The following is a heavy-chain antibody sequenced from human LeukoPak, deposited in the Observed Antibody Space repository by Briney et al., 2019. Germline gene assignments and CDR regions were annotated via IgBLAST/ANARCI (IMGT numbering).Heavy chain of an antibody. CDR3: ARQVVVVAASVYFDY. J-gene: IGHJ4*02. CDR1: GGSISSYY. V-gene: IGHV4-59*08. CDR2: IYYSGST. D-gene: IGHD2-15*01. Sequence: SETLSLTCTVSGGSISSYYWSWIRQPPGKGLEWIGYIYYSGSTNYNPSLKSRVTISVDTSKNQFSLKLSSVTAADTAVYYCARQVVVVAASVYFDYWGQGTLVTVSS.